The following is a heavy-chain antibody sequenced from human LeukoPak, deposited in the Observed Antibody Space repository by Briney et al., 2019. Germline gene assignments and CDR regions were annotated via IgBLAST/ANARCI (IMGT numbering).Heavy chain of an antibody. CDR1: GGSISSYY. CDR3: AKRRVVVASTDGASGAFDI. J-gene: IGHJ3*02. D-gene: IGHD2-15*01. V-gene: IGHV4-59*06. CDR2: IYYSGST. Sequence: PSETLSLTCTVSGGSISSYYWSWIRQPPGKGLEWIGYIYYSGSTYYNPFLRSRVTISVDTSKNQFSLKLSSVTAADTAVYFCAKRRVVVASTDGASGAFDIWGQGTMVTVSS.